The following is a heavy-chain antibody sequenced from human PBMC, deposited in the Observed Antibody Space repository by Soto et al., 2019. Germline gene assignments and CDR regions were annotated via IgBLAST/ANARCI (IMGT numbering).Heavy chain of an antibody. CDR3: ARDRYSSTWYDY. J-gene: IGHJ4*02. V-gene: IGHV1-3*01. CDR1: GYTFTSYA. CDR2: INVGNGNT. Sequence: ASVKVSCKASGYTFTSYAMHWVRQAPGQRLERMGWINVGNGNTKYSQKFQGRVTITRDTSASTAYMELSSLRSEDTAVYYCARDRYSSTWYDYWGQGTLVTVSS. D-gene: IGHD6-13*01.